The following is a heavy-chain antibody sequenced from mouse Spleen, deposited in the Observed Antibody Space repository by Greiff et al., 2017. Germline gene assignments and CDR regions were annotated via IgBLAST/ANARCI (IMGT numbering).Heavy chain of an antibody. J-gene: IGHJ4*01. CDR1: GYTFTSYW. Sequence: QVQLQQPGAELVKPGASVKLSCKASGYTFTSYWMHWVKQRPGQGLEWIGMIHPNSGSTNYNEKFKSKATLTVDKSSSTAYMQLSSLTSEDSAVYNCARPMIRSYAMDYWGQGTSVTVSS. V-gene: IGHV1-64*01. CDR2: IHPNSGST. D-gene: IGHD2-4*01. CDR3: ARPMIRSYAMDY.